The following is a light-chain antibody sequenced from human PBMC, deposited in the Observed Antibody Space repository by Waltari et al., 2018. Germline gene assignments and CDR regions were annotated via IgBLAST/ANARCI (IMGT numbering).Light chain of an antibody. Sequence: SYELTQPPSVSVSPVQTARLTCSGNPLPTQYAFGYQQKAGQAPVVVIYKDNERPSRIPERFSGSSSGTTVTLTISGVQAEDEADYYCQSSDSSGSYPFVVFGGGTKLTVL. J-gene: IGLJ2*01. V-gene: IGLV3-25*03. CDR2: KDN. CDR3: QSSDSSGSYPFVV. CDR1: PLPTQY.